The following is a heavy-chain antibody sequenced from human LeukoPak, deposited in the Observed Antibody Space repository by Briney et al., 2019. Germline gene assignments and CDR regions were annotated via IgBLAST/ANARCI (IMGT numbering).Heavy chain of an antibody. J-gene: IGHJ5*02. D-gene: IGHD1-14*01. Sequence: PSETLSLTCTVSGSSISNYYWSWIRQPPGKGLEWIGYIYYSGSTTYNPSLKSRVTISVDTSNNQFSLRLTSVTAADTAVYYCARFDSGTNWFDPWGQGTLVTVSS. CDR2: IYYSGST. CDR3: ARFDSGTNWFDP. V-gene: IGHV4-59*01. CDR1: GSSISNYY.